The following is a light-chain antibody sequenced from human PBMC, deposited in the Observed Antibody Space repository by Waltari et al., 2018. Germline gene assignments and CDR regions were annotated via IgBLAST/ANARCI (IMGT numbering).Light chain of an antibody. CDR1: SSNIGGNV. CDR3: AAWDDSLHGHWV. V-gene: IGLV1-44*01. Sequence: QSVLTQPTSASGTPGQRVTISCTGSSSNIGGNVVNWYQQIPGKAPTLLIYRSDLRPSGVPDRFSGSKSGTSASLAISGLQSADEGDYYCAAWDDSLHGHWVFGGGTKVTVL. CDR2: RSD. J-gene: IGLJ3*02.